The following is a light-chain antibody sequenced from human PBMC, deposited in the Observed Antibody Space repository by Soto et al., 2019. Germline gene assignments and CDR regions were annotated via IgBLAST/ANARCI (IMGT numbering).Light chain of an antibody. CDR1: QSISSW. V-gene: IGKV1-5*01. CDR3: QQCDSYPYT. Sequence: DIEMTQSPSTLSASVGDRVSITCRASQSISSWLAWYQQKPGKAPKLLIYDASSLESGVPSRFSGSGSGTQFTLSISSLQPDDFATYYCQQCDSYPYTFGQGTNLEI. CDR2: DAS. J-gene: IGKJ2*01.